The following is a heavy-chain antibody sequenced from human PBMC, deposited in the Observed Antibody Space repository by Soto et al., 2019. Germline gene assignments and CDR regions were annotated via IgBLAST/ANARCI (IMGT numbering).Heavy chain of an antibody. V-gene: IGHV3-30-3*01. CDR2: ISYDGSIK. J-gene: IGHJ4*02. CDR1: GCTFSTYA. Sequence: QVELVESGGGVVQLGRSLRLSCAASGCTFSTYAIHWVRQAPGKGLEWVALISYDGSIKFYADSVKGRFTISRDNSENTLYLQMNSLRDEDTAVYYCARDYCGADCYSIDYWGQGTLVTVSS. CDR3: ARDYCGADCYSIDY. D-gene: IGHD2-21*02.